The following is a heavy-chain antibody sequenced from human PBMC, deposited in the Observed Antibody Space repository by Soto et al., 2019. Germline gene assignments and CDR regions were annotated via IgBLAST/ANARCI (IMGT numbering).Heavy chain of an antibody. CDR1: GYTFTSYY. V-gene: IGHV1-46*01. D-gene: IGHD6-13*01. CDR3: ARVGGIAVAADYYYYGMDV. CDR2: INPSGGST. Sequence: PSVKVSCKASGYTFTSYYMHWVRQAPGQGLEWMGIINPSGGSTSYAQKFQGRVTMTRDTSTSTVYMELSSLRSEDTAVYYCARVGGIAVAADYYYYGMDVWGQGTTVTV. J-gene: IGHJ6*02.